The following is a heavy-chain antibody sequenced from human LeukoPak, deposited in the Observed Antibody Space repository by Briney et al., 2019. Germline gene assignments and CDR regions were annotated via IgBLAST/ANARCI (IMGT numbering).Heavy chain of an antibody. V-gene: IGHV4-38-2*02. J-gene: IGHJ5*02. Sequence: SETLSLTCSVSGYSISSGYYWDWIRQPPGKGLEWIGRIYTSGSTNYNPSLKSRVTISVDTSKNQFSLKLSSVTAADTAVYYCASTMVRGVIRYNWFDPWGQGTLVTVSS. CDR2: IYTSGST. CDR1: GYSISSGYY. D-gene: IGHD3-10*01. CDR3: ASTMVRGVIRYNWFDP.